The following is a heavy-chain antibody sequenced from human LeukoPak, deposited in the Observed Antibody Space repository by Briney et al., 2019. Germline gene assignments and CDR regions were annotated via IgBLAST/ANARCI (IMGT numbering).Heavy chain of an antibody. V-gene: IGHV1-2*02. D-gene: IGHD2-2*01. CDR2: INPNSGGT. Sequence: ASVKVSCKASGYTFTGYYMHWVRQAPGQGLEWMGWINPNSGGTNYAQKFQGRVTMTRDTSISTAYMELSRLRSDDTAVYYCAREGSVVVPAAMYYYMDVWGKGTTVTISS. CDR3: AREGSVVVPAAMYYYMDV. CDR1: GYTFTGYY. J-gene: IGHJ6*03.